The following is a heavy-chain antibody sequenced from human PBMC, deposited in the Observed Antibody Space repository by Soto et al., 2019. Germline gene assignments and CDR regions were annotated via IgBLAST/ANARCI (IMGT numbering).Heavy chain of an antibody. V-gene: IGHV3-23*01. Sequence: EVQLLESGGGLVQPGGSLRLSCAASGFTFSSYAMSWVRQAPGKGLEWVSAISGSGGSTYYADSVKGRFTISRDNSKNTLYLQMNSLRAEDAAVYYCARKMCFLRDSGDYHGDYWGQGTLVTVSS. D-gene: IGHD4-17*01. CDR3: ARKMCFLRDSGDYHGDY. CDR2: ISGSGGST. CDR1: GFTFSSYA. J-gene: IGHJ4*02.